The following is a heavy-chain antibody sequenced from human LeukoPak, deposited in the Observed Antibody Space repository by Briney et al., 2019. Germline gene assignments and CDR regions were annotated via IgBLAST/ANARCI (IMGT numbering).Heavy chain of an antibody. CDR1: GYTFTSYD. V-gene: IGHV1-69*05. D-gene: IGHD2-21*01. CDR2: IIPIFGTT. J-gene: IGHJ4*02. Sequence: SVKVSCKASGYTFTSYDINWVRQATGQGLEWMGGIIPIFGTTNYAQKFQGRVTITTDESTSTAYMELSSLRSEDTAVYYCARAQTYCGSNYYLGDSWGQGTLVTVSS. CDR3: ARAQTYCGSNYYLGDS.